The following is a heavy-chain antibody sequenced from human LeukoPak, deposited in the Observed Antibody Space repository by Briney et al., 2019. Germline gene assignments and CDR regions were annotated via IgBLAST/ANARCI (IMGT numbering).Heavy chain of an antibody. CDR3: ARVINHGYMDV. J-gene: IGHJ6*03. CDR2: IYYSGST. D-gene: IGHD1-14*01. CDR1: GGSISSYY. V-gene: IGHV4-59*01. Sequence: SETLSLTCTVSGGSISSYYWSWIRQPPGKGLEWIGYIYYSGSTNYTPSLKSRVTISVDTSKNQFSLKLSSVTAADTAVYYCARVINHGYMDVWGKGTTVTVSS.